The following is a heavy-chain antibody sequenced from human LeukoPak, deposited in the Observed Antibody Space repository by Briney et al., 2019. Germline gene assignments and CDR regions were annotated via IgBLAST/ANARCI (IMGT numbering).Heavy chain of an antibody. CDR2: ISSSSNTI. J-gene: IGHJ4*02. CDR3: ARSGGSGSSFDY. Sequence: GGSLRLSCAASGFSFSSHHMNWVRQAPGMGLEWVSYISSSSNTIYYAESVKGRFTISRDNAKNSLYLQMNRLRDEDTAVYYCARSGGSGSSFDYWGQGTLVTVSS. V-gene: IGHV3-48*02. CDR1: GFSFSSHH. D-gene: IGHD3-10*01.